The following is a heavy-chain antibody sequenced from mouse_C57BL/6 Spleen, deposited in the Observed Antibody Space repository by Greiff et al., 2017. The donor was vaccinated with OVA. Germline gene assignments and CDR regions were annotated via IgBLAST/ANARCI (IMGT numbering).Heavy chain of an antibody. D-gene: IGHD3-2*02. CDR1: GYTFTSYW. J-gene: IGHJ2*01. CDR2: INPSNGGT. Sequence: QVQLKQPGTDLVKPGASVKLSCKASGYTFTSYWMHWVKQRPGQGLEWIGNINPSNGGTNYNEKFKSKATLTLDKSSSTAYMQLSSLTSDDAAVYYCARGDSSDFDYWGQGTTLTVSS. V-gene: IGHV1-53*01. CDR3: ARGDSSDFDY.